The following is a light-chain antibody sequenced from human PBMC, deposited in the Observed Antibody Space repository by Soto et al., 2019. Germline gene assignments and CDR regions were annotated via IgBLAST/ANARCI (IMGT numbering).Light chain of an antibody. CDR2: TAS. CDR1: QAIRND. V-gene: IGKV1-6*01. CDR3: LHDYSYPRT. J-gene: IGKJ1*01. Sequence: AIQMTQSPSSLSASVGDRVIITCRASQAIRNDLGWYQQKPGKAPKLLIYTASTLQSGVPSRFSGGGSGADFTLTIRSLQPEDSATYYCLHDYSYPRTFGQGSKVEIK.